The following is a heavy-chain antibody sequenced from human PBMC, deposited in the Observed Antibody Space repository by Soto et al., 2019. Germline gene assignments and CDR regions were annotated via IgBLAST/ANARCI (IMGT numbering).Heavy chain of an antibody. V-gene: IGHV1-18*01. Sequence: GASVKVSCKASGYTFTSYGISWVRQAPGQGLEWMGWISAYNGNTNYAQKLQGRVTMTTDTSTSTAYMELRSLRSDDTAVYYCARDWVTMVRGADIDYWGQGTLVTVSS. CDR2: ISAYNGNT. CDR3: ARDWVTMVRGADIDY. CDR1: GYTFTSYG. D-gene: IGHD3-10*01. J-gene: IGHJ4*02.